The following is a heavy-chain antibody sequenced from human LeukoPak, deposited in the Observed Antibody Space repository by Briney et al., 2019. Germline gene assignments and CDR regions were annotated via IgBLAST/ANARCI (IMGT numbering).Heavy chain of an antibody. D-gene: IGHD3-22*01. J-gene: IGHJ4*02. CDR1: GYTLTELS. CDR3: ATKLEERDYYDSSGYYPFDY. CDR2: FDPEDGGT. Sequence: ASVKVSCKVSGYTLTELSMHWVRQAPGKGLEWMGGFDPEDGGTIYAQKFQGRVTMTEDTSTDTAYMELSSLRSEDTAVYYCATKLEERDYYDSSGYYPFDYWGQGTLVTVSS. V-gene: IGHV1-24*01.